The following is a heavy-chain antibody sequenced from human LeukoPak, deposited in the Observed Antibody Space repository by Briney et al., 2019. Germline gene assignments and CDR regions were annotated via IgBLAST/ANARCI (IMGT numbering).Heavy chain of an antibody. CDR2: IYTSGST. V-gene: IGHV4-4*07. CDR1: GGSISSYY. Sequence: ASETLSLTCSVSGGSISSYYWSWIRQPAGKGLEWIGRIYTSGSTNYNPSLKSRVTMSVDTSKNQFSLKLSSVTAADTAVYYCAIVPEGGSWGIWGQGTMVTVSS. D-gene: IGHD2-15*01. CDR3: AIVPEGGSWGI. J-gene: IGHJ3*02.